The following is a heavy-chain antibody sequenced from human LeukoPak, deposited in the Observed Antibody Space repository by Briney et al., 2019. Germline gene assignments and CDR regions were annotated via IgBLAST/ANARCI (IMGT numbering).Heavy chain of an antibody. V-gene: IGHV3-23*01. CDR1: SLTFHDYA. CDR2: IVGDSSKT. D-gene: IGHD2-21*01. J-gene: IGHJ6*03. CDR3: AKQPYNYYYLDV. Sequence: GGSLRLSCAISSLTFHDYAMTWVRQAPGKGLEWVSTIVGDSSKTYYADSVKGRFTISRDNSNYMLFLHMNNLRAEDTAIYYCAKQPYNYYYLDVWGKGTTVTVSS.